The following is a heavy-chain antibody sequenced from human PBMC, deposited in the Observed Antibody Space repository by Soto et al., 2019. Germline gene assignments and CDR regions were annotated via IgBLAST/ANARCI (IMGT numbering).Heavy chain of an antibody. CDR3: ARGAIVLVLADTHYFEY. Sequence: QVQLVQSWAEVKKPGASVKVSCKASGYTFTTYNMHWVRQAPGQGPEWMGVINPSDGTTSLAQGFQGRVTMTRDTSTSTAYMELRGLRSDDTAIYYCARGAIVLVLADTHYFEYWGQGTLVTVSS. V-gene: IGHV1-46*01. CDR2: INPSDGTT. D-gene: IGHD2-21*01. CDR1: GYTFTTYN. J-gene: IGHJ4*02.